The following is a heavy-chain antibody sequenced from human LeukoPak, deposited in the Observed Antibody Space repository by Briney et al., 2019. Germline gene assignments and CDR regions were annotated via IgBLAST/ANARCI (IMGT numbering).Heavy chain of an antibody. CDR3: ARVQGSYQLQAPFDY. CDR2: IWHDASHT. J-gene: IGHJ4*02. CDR1: GFSFSTYA. D-gene: IGHD2-2*01. V-gene: IGHV3-33*01. Sequence: PGRSLRLSCAASGFSFSTYAMHWVRQAPDKGLEWVALIWHDASHTFYTDSVKGRFTISRDNSKNTVYLQMNSLRAEDTAVYYCARVQGSYQLQAPFDYWGQGTLVTVSS.